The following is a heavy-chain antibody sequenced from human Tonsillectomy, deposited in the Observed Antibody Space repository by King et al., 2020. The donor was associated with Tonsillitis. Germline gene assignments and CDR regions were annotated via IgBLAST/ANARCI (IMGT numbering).Heavy chain of an antibody. V-gene: IGHV4-59*01. D-gene: IGHD1-26*01. J-gene: IGHJ4*02. CDR1: GGSMSNYY. Sequence: QLQESGPGLVKPSETLSLTCSVSGGSMSNYYWSWIRQSPEKGLEWIGFIYYTGSTKYNPSLQSRVTISLDTSKNQFSLRLTSVTAADTALYYCALLRMGTTTVVDYWGQGTLLTVSS. CDR3: ALLRMGTTTVVDY. CDR2: IYYTGST.